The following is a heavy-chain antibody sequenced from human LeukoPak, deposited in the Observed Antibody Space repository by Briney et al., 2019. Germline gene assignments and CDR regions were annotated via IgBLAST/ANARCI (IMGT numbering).Heavy chain of an antibody. CDR3: ATLPRRVPAAT. V-gene: IGHV4-39*01. CDR2: IYYSGST. D-gene: IGHD2-2*01. J-gene: IGHJ4*02. Sequence: SETLSLTCTVSGGSVSSSSYYWGWIRQPPGKGLEWIGSIYYSGSTYYNPSLKSRVTISVDTSKNQFSLKLSSVTAADTAVYYCATLPRRVPAATWGQGTLVTVSS. CDR1: GGSVSSSSYY.